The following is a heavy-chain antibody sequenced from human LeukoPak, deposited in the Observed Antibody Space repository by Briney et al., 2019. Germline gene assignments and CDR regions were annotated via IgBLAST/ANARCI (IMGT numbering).Heavy chain of an antibody. CDR3: ARDRSAYEYYFDH. CDR1: GFTFSNYA. V-gene: IGHV3-30-3*01. D-gene: IGHD5-12*01. J-gene: IGHJ4*02. Sequence: PGGSLRLSCAASGFTFSNYAMHWVRQAPGKGLEWVAVISYDGSNKYYADSVKGRFTISRDNSKNDLYLQMNSLRAEDTAVFYCARDRSAYEYYFDHWGQGTLVTVSS. CDR2: ISYDGSNK.